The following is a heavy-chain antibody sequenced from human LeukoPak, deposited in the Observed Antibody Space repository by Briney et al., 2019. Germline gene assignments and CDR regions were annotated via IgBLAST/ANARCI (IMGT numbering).Heavy chain of an antibody. CDR3: ARPSGYELYFDY. V-gene: IGHV3-53*01. CDR2: IYSGGST. D-gene: IGHD5-12*01. CDR1: GFTVSSNY. Sequence: PGGSLRLSCAASGFTVSSNYMNWVRQAPGKGLEWVSVIYSGGSTYYADSVKGRFTISRDNSKNTLYLQMNSLRAEDTAVYYCARPSGYELYFDYWGQGTLVTASS. J-gene: IGHJ4*02.